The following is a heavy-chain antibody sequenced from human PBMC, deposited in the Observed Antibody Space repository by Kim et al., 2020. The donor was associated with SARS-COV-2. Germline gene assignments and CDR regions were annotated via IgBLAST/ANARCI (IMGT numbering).Heavy chain of an antibody. CDR1: GGSFSGYS. J-gene: IGHJ4*01. CDR2: INHSGST. Sequence: SETLSLTCAVYGGSFSGYSWSWIRQPPGKGLEWIGEINHSGSTNYNPSLKSRVTMSEDTSKNQFSLKLTSVTAADTAVYYCARCRRSSSGYDYYFGYWG. V-gene: IGHV4-34*01. D-gene: IGHD6-13*01. CDR3: ARCRRSSSGYDYYFGY.